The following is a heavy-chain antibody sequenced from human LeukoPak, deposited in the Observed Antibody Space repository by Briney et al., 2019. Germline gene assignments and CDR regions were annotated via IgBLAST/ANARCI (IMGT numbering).Heavy chain of an antibody. CDR1: GFTFNTYG. D-gene: IGHD3-10*01. CDR2: IKQSGSEK. V-gene: IGHV3-7*01. CDR3: ARDCCFGEPDS. Sequence: QSGGSLTLSCTASGFTFNTYGMTWVRQAPGKGLEWVANIKQSGSEKYYVDSVKGRFTISRDNAENSVYLRMNNLKVEDTAVYYCARDCCFGEPDSWGPGTLVTVSS. J-gene: IGHJ5*01.